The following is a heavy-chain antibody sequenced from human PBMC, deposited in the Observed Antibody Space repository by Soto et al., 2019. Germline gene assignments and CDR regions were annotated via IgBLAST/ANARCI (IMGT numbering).Heavy chain of an antibody. CDR1: GYTFIDYY. V-gene: IGHV1-2*02. D-gene: IGHD6-19*01. CDR3: ARPPGYISDWYYFDL. J-gene: IGHJ4*02. CDR2: ISPKRGCT. Sequence: QVQLVQSGAEVKKPGASVKVSCEASGYTFIDYYMHWVRQAPGQGFEWMGRISPKRGCTNYAQKFQGRVTMTWDTSLHTAYMELSSLMSEDTAVYYCARPPGYISDWYYFDLWGQGTLVTVSS.